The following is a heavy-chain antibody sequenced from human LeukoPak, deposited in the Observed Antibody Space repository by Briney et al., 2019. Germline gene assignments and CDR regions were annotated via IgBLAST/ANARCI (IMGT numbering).Heavy chain of an antibody. CDR2: MNPNSGNT. J-gene: IGHJ4*02. CDR3: ARGIYGDYVIMNY. Sequence: ASVKVSCKASGYTFTSYYMHWVRQATGQGLEWMGWMNPNSGNTGYAQKFQGRVTMTRNTSISTAYMELSSLRSEDTAVYYCARGIYGDYVIMNYWGQGTLVTVS. D-gene: IGHD4-17*01. CDR1: GYTFTSYY. V-gene: IGHV1-8*02.